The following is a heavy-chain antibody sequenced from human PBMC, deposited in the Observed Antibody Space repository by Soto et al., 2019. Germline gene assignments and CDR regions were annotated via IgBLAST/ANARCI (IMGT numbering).Heavy chain of an antibody. D-gene: IGHD2-15*01. CDR1: GFTFSSYA. V-gene: IGHV3-30-3*01. CDR3: ARDRGGVCSGGSCYSF. J-gene: IGHJ4*02. CDR2: ISYDGSNK. Sequence: PWGSLRLSCAASGFTFSSYAMHWVRQAPGKGLEWVAVISYDGSNKYYADSVKGRFTISRDNSKNTVNLQMNSLRPEDTAVYYCARDRGGVCSGGSCYSFWGQGTLVTVSS.